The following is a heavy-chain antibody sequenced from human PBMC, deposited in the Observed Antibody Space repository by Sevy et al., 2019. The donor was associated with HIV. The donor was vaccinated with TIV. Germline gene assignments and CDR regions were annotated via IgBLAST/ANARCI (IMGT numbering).Heavy chain of an antibody. CDR3: AREFTGWDLHLDY. J-gene: IGHJ4*02. V-gene: IGHV3-30-3*01. CDR2: ISYDGTNK. CDR1: GFAFSTHA. D-gene: IGHD1-26*01. Sequence: GGSLRLSCVASGFAFSTHAMHWVRQAPDKGLEWVAVISYDGTNKNYADSVKDRLTISRDNSKNTLYQQMNSLRADETAEYYGAREFTGWDLHLDYWGQGTLVTVSS.